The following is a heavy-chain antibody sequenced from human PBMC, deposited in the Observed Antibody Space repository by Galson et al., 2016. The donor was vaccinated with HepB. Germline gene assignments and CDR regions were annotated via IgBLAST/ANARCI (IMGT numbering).Heavy chain of an antibody. V-gene: IGHV3-23*01. CDR1: GFTFSNYA. CDR2: ISPSGGTT. J-gene: IGHJ4*02. CDR3: AKSRKSSGGATYNSWQRLGVLGFDAFDV. Sequence: SLRLSCAASGFTFSNYAMNWVRQAPGKGLEWVSTISPSGGTTYYADSVKGRFTISRDNSMNTLYLQMNSLRAEDTAVYYCAKSRKSSGGATYNSWQRLGVLGFDAFDVGGQGTLVTVSS. D-gene: IGHD6-6*01.